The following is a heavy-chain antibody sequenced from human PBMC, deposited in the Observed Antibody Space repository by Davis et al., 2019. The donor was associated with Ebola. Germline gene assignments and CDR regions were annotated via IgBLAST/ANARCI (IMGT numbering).Heavy chain of an antibody. V-gene: IGHV3-49*04. CDR2: IRSKTYGGTT. CDR1: GFTFGDYA. D-gene: IGHD5-12*01. CDR3: SRGAGGYTGYDDY. Sequence: PGGSLRLSCTGSGFTFGDYAMSWVRQAPGKGLEWVGFIRSKTYGGTTEYAASMKDRVTISRDDSKSIVYLQMSSLKTEDTAVYFCSRGAGGYTGYDDYWGQGTLVTVSS. J-gene: IGHJ4*02.